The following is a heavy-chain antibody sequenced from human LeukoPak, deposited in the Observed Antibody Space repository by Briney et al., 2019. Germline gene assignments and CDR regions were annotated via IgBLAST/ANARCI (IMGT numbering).Heavy chain of an antibody. J-gene: IGHJ4*02. D-gene: IGHD1-26*01. CDR3: AALGDSIY. Sequence: PGGSLRLSCAASGFTFTNYAMTWVRQAPGKGLEWVSAIGHAGDTYYADSVKGRFTISREDAKNYFFLQMNSLRAGDTAVYFCAALGDSIYWGQGTLVTVSS. CDR1: GFTFTNYA. CDR2: IGHAGDT. V-gene: IGHV3-13*01.